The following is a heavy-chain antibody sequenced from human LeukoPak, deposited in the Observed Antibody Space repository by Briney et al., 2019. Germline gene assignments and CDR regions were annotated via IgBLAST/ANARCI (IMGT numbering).Heavy chain of an antibody. Sequence: PGGSLRLSCAASGFIVSGDFMSWVRQAPGKGLEWVSVIYSDGSTYYADSVKGRFTISRDNSKNTLDLQMTGLRAEDTAVYYCARVLDTAMAYYFDYWGQGTLVTVSS. D-gene: IGHD5-18*01. V-gene: IGHV3-53*01. J-gene: IGHJ4*02. CDR3: ARVLDTAMAYYFDY. CDR2: IYSDGST. CDR1: GFIVSGDF.